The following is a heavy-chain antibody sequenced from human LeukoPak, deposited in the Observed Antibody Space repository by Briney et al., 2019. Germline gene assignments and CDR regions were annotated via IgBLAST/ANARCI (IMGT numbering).Heavy chain of an antibody. CDR1: GYTFTGYY. Sequence: ASVRVSCKASGYTFTGYYMHWVRQAPGQGLEWMGWINPNSGGTNYAQKFQGRVTMTRDTSISTAYMELSRLRSDDTAVYYCARDRYYYGSGNAPSEYYMDVWGKGTTVTISS. J-gene: IGHJ6*03. CDR2: INPNSGGT. CDR3: ARDRYYYGSGNAPSEYYMDV. D-gene: IGHD3-10*01. V-gene: IGHV1-2*02.